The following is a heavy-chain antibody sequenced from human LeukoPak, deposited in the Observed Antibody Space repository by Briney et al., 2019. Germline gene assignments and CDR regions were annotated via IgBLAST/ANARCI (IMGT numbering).Heavy chain of an antibody. CDR3: ASGYCSGGSCYSCDY. CDR2: ISAYNGNT. CDR1: GHTFTSYG. J-gene: IGHJ4*02. D-gene: IGHD2-15*01. V-gene: IGHV1-18*01. Sequence: GASVKVPCKASGHTFTSYGISWVRQAPGQGLEWMGWISAYNGNTNYAQKLQGRVTMTTDTSTSTAYMELRSLRSDDTAVYYCASGYCSGGSCYSCDYWGQGTLVTVSS.